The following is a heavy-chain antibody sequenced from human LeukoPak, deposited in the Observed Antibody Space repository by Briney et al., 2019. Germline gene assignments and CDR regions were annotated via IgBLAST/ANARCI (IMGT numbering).Heavy chain of an antibody. D-gene: IGHD2-15*01. Sequence: ASVKVSCKASGYTFTGYYMHWVRQAPGQGLEWMGWINPNSGGTNYAQKFQGWVTMTRDTSISTAYMELSRLRSDDTAVYYCARERIVVVVAATHDAFDIWGQGTMVTVSS. J-gene: IGHJ3*02. CDR3: ARERIVVVVAATHDAFDI. CDR1: GYTFTGYY. CDR2: INPNSGGT. V-gene: IGHV1-2*04.